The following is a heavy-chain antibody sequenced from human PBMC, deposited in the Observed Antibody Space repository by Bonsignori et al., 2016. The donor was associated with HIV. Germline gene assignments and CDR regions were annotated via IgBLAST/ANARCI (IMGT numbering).Heavy chain of an antibody. CDR2: ISAYNGNT. CDR1: GYTFTSYG. CDR3: ARDRGNYYDSSGSLDY. D-gene: IGHD3-22*01. Sequence: ASVKVSCKASGYTFTSYGISWVRQAPGQGLEWMGWISAYNGNTNYAQKLQGRVTMTTDTSTSTAYMELRSLRSDDTAVYYCARDRGNYYDSSGSLDYWGQGTLVTVSS. V-gene: IGHV1-18*01. J-gene: IGHJ4*02.